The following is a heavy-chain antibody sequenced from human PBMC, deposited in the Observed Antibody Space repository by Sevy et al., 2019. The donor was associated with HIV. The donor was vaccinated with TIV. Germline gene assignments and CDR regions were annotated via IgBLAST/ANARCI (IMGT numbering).Heavy chain of an antibody. V-gene: IGHV5-51*01. J-gene: IGHJ4*02. CDR1: CYNFTRYW. CDR3: ARSSASYDF. CDR2: FHPGDSES. D-gene: IGHD3-22*01. Sequence: GESLKISLKGPCYNFTRYWIDLVRQMPGKGLGGLVIFHPGDSESRYSPSFQGQVTISADKSITTAYLQCSSLKASDTAMYYCARSSASYDFWGQGTLVTVSS.